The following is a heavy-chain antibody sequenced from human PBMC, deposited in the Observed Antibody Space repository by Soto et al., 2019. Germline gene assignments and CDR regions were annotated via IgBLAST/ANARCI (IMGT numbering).Heavy chain of an antibody. V-gene: IGHV3-30-3*01. D-gene: IGHD3-22*01. Sequence: PGGSLRLSCAASGVTFSSDAMHWVRQAPGTGLEWVAVISNDGRNKDYVDSVKGRFTISRDNSKNMVYLQMDSLRVEDTAVYYCARTYDCSNIYCFRAFDSWGQGTLVTVSS. CDR1: GVTFSSDA. CDR3: ARTYDCSNIYCFRAFDS. CDR2: ISNDGRNK. J-gene: IGHJ3*02.